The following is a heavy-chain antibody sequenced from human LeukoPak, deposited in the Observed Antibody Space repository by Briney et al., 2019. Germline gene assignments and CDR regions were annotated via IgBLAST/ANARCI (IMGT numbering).Heavy chain of an antibody. J-gene: IGHJ4*02. Sequence: PGGSLRPSCAASGFTFDDYAMHWVRQAPGKGLEWVSCISWNSGSIGYAVSVKGRFIISRDNAKNSLYLQMNSLRAEDTALYYCARAEDSSGYYDYWGQGTLVTVSS. CDR3: ARAEDSSGYYDY. V-gene: IGHV3-9*01. CDR1: GFTFDDYA. D-gene: IGHD3-22*01. CDR2: ISWNSGSI.